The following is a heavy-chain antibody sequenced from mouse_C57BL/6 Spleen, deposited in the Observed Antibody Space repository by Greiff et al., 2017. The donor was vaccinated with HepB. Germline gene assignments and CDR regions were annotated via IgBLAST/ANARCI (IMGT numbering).Heavy chain of an antibody. CDR3: ARSNGYDGAMDY. CDR2: IDPSDSYT. Sequence: QVQLQQPGAELVMPGASVKLSCKASGYTFTSYWMHWVKQRPGQGLEWIGEIDPSDSYTNYNQKFKGKSTLTVDKSSSTAYMQLSSLTSEDSAVYYCARSNGYDGAMDYWGQGTSVTVSS. D-gene: IGHD2-2*01. CDR1: GYTFTSYW. V-gene: IGHV1-69*01. J-gene: IGHJ4*01.